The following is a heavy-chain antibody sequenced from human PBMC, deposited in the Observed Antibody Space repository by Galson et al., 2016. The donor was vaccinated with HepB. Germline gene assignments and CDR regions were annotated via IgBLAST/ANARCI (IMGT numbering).Heavy chain of an antibody. CDR1: GFTFNIYD. V-gene: IGHV3-13*01. J-gene: IGHJ5*02. D-gene: IGHD3-10*01. Sequence: SLRLSCAASGFTFNIYDMHWVRQSIRQGLEWVSTIRPPGDTYYVDSVKGRFTISREDAQSSLYLQMNSLTDGYTAVYYCARGGRDYYGSGYRGFVDLWGQGTLVTVSS. CDR3: ARGGRDYYGSGYRGFVDL. CDR2: IRPPGDT.